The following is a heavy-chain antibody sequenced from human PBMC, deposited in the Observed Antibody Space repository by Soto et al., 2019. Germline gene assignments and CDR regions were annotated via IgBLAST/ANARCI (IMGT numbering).Heavy chain of an antibody. CDR1: GFTFSNYW. J-gene: IGHJ4*02. D-gene: IGHD6-19*01. CDR3: ANRAVAGPKWYYFDY. Sequence: GGSLRLSCTASGFTFSNYWMHWVRQGPGKGLEWVSRIKGDASMTNYADSVRGRFTISRDNSKNTLYLQMNSLRAEDTAVYYCANRAVAGPKWYYFDYWGQGTLVTVS. CDR2: IKGDASMT. V-gene: IGHV3-74*01.